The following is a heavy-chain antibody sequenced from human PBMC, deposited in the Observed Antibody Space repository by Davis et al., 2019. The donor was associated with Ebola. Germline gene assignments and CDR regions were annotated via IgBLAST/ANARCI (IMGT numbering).Heavy chain of an antibody. CDR3: ARQAYLGYCSGGSCYGGYYFDY. Sequence: GSLRLSCTVSGGSISSYYWSWIRQPPGKGLEWIGYIYYSGSTNYNPSLKSRVTISVDTSKNQFSLKLSSVTAADTAVYYCARQAYLGYCSGGSCYGGYYFDYWGQGTLVTVSS. CDR1: GGSISSYY. CDR2: IYYSGST. D-gene: IGHD2-15*01. J-gene: IGHJ4*02. V-gene: IGHV4-59*08.